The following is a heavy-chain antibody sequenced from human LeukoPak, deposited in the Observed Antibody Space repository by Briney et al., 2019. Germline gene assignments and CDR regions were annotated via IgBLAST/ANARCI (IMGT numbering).Heavy chain of an antibody. J-gene: IGHJ3*02. V-gene: IGHV5-51*01. D-gene: IGHD6-13*01. CDR2: IYPGDSDT. Sequence: GQSPKISCKGSGYSFTSYWIGWVRQMPGKGLERTEIIYPGDSDTRYSPSFQGQVSISADKSLSTAYLQWSSLKASDTAMYYCARKQQPGDASDIWGQGTMVTVSS. CDR1: GYSFTSYW. CDR3: ARKQQPGDASDI.